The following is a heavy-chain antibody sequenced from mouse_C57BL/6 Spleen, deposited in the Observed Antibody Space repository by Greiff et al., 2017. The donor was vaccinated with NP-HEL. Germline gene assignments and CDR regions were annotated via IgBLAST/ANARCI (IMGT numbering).Heavy chain of an antibody. J-gene: IGHJ4*01. CDR1: GYTFTSYT. V-gene: IGHV1-4*01. CDR2: INPSSGYT. Sequence: VQLQQSGAELARPGASVRMSCKASGYTFTSYTMHWVKQRPGQGLEWIGYINPSSGYTKYNQKFKDKATLTADKSSSTAYMQLSSLTSEDSAVYYCASGGDGYYFYAMDYWGQGTSVTVSS. CDR3: ASGGDGYYFYAMDY. D-gene: IGHD2-3*01.